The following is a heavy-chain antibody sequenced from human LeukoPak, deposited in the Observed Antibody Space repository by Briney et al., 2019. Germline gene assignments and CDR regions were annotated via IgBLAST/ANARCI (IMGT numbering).Heavy chain of an antibody. CDR1: GFTFSSYE. CDR3: ARESMAAGDSFYY. CDR2: STSSGSAI. J-gene: IGHJ4*02. V-gene: IGHV3-48*03. Sequence: GGSLRLSCAASGFTFSSYEMNWVRQAPGKGLEWVSYSTSSGSAIYYADSVKGRFTLSRDNAKNSLYLQMNSLRAEDTAVYYCARESMAAGDSFYYWGQGTLVTVSS. D-gene: IGHD2-21*01.